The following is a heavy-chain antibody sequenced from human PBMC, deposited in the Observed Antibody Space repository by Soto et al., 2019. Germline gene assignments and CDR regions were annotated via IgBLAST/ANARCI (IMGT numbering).Heavy chain of an antibody. CDR1: GFTFSSYS. Sequence: GGSLRLSCAASGFTFSSYSMNWVRQAPGKGLEWVSSISSSSSYIYYADSVRGRFTISRGNAKNSLYLQMNSLRSEDTAVYYCARVFGNYDFWSGYYYYYGMDVWGQGTTVTVSS. J-gene: IGHJ6*02. CDR3: ARVFGNYDFWSGYYYYYGMDV. D-gene: IGHD3-3*01. V-gene: IGHV3-21*04. CDR2: ISSSSSYI.